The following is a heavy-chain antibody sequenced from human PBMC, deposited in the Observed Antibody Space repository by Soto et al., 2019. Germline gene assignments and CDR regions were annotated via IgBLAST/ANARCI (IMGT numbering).Heavy chain of an antibody. CDR3: ARSQGSSTCLEIYYYYYYGMDV. J-gene: IGHJ6*02. CDR2: IIPISETT. V-gene: IGHV1-69*01. D-gene: IGHD2-2*01. CDR1: GGTFSSYA. Sequence: QVQLVQSGAEVKKPGSSVKVSCNASGGTFSSYAISWVRQAPGQGLEWMGGIIPISETTNYAQKFQGRVTITADESKSTAYMELSSLRSEDTAVYYCARSQGSSTCLEIYYYYYYGMDVWGQGTTVTVSS.